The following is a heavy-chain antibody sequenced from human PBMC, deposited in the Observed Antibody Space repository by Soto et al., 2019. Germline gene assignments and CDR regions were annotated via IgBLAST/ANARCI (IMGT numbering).Heavy chain of an antibody. Sequence: QVQLQESGPGLVKPSGTLSLTCAVSGGSISSSNWWSWVRQPPGKGLEWIGEIYHSGSTNYNPSLKSRVTISXXKXKXXFSLKLSSVTAADTAVYYCARLSDRWYAAGGYFDYWGQGTLVTVSS. D-gene: IGHD2-8*01. J-gene: IGHJ4*02. CDR2: IYHSGST. V-gene: IGHV4-4*02. CDR3: ARLSDRWYAAGGYFDY. CDR1: GGSISSSNW.